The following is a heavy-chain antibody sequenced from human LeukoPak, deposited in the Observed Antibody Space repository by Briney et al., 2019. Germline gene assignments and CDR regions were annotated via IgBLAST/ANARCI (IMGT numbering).Heavy chain of an antibody. D-gene: IGHD2-2*01. CDR1: GGSISSGGYY. CDR2: IYYSGST. CDR3: ARGIVVVPAAISPYYYYYGMDV. Sequence: SQTLSLTCTVSGGSISSGGYYWSWIRQHPGKGLEWIGYIYYSGSTYYNPSLKSRVTISVDTSKNQFSLKLSSVTAADTAVYYCARGIVVVPAAISPYYYYYGMDVWGQGTTVTVSS. V-gene: IGHV4-31*03. J-gene: IGHJ6*02.